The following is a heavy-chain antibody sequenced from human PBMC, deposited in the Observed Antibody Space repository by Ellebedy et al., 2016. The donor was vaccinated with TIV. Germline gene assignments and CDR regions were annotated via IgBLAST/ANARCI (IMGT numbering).Heavy chain of an antibody. D-gene: IGHD3-22*01. CDR1: GGSINSGFSY. J-gene: IGHJ5*02. CDR3: VRGSAYDSPGYYVDS. Sequence: SETLSLXXTVSGGSINSGFSYWSWIRQPAGKGLEWIGRISSSGSPDYNPSLGSRVTMSVDTSRNQLSLKLTSVTAADTAGYYCVRGSAYDSPGYYVDSWGQGTLVTVSS. V-gene: IGHV4-61*02. CDR2: ISSSGSP.